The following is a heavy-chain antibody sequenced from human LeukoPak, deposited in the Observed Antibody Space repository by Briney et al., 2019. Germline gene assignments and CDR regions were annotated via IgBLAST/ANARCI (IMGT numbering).Heavy chain of an antibody. CDR2: ISNSGGST. V-gene: IGHV3-23*01. Sequence: GRSLRLSCAASGFTFTTYAMSWVRQAPGKGLEWVSTISNSGGSTYYADSVKGRFTISRDNSKNTLYLQMNSLRAEDMAVDYCAKSHSVEQRGYFDYWGQGTLVTVSS. J-gene: IGHJ4*02. CDR1: GFTFTTYA. D-gene: IGHD1/OR15-1a*01. CDR3: AKSHSVEQRGYFDY.